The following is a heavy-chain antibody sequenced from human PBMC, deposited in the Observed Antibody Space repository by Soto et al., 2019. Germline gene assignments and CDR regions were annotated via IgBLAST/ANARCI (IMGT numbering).Heavy chain of an antibody. CDR2: ISFDGSNK. CDR1: GFTFSSYA. V-gene: IGHV3-30-3*01. CDR3: GRCSSTSCHLGSDY. Sequence: QVQLVESGGGVVQPGRSLRLSCAASGFTFSSYAMNWVRQAPGKGLEWVALISFDGSNKYYADSVKGRFTISRDSSKXTXYLXMNSLRDADTAFYYCGRCSSTSCHLGSDYWGQGTLVTVSS. J-gene: IGHJ4*02. D-gene: IGHD2-2*01.